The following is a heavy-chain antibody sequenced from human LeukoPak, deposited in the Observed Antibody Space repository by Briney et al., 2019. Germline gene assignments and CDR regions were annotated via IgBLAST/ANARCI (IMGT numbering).Heavy chain of an antibody. CDR1: GFTFGSSA. Sequence: AGGSQRLSCAASGFTFGSSAMSWVRQAPGKGPEWVSTFSRSGPDTYYADSVKGRFTIFRDNSKNTLYLQMNSLRAEDTAVYYCAKGSLGSWYYFDYWGQGTLVTVSS. CDR2: FSRSGPDT. V-gene: IGHV3-23*01. J-gene: IGHJ4*02. CDR3: AKGSLGSWYYFDY. D-gene: IGHD6-13*01.